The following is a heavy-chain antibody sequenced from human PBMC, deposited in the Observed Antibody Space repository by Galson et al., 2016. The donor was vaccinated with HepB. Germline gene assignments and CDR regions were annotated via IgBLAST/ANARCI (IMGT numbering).Heavy chain of an antibody. CDR3: ASAQLSGDGYNYDAFDI. CDR2: TYYRYNWYN. D-gene: IGHD5-24*01. J-gene: IGHJ3*02. CDR1: GDSVSSNSAA. Sequence: CAISGDSVSSNSAAWNWIRQSPSRGLEWLGRTYYRYNWYNDYAVSETSRITINPDTSKNQFSLHLNTVTPEDTAVYSCASAQLSGDGYNYDAFDIWGQGTRVTVSS. V-gene: IGHV6-1*01.